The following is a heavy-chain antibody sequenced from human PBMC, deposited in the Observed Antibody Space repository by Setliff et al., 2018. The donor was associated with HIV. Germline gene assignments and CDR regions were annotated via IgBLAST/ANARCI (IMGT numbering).Heavy chain of an antibody. D-gene: IGHD6-13*01. CDR3: ARELASAAAPLGY. V-gene: IGHV3-7*01. Sequence: GGSLRLSCAASGFTFSDSWMSWVRQAPGKGLEWVANIKADGSGKYYVDSVKGRFTISRDNTKNSLYLQMNSLRAEDTAVYYCARELASAAAPLGYWGQGTLVTVSS. J-gene: IGHJ4*02. CDR2: IKADGSGK. CDR1: GFTFSDSW.